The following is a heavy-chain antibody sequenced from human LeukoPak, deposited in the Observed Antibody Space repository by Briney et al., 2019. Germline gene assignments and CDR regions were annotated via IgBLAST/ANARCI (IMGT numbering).Heavy chain of an antibody. CDR3: AKRSRDSSGSYYLDY. D-gene: IGHD3-10*01. J-gene: IGHJ4*02. CDR2: INYSGGST. CDR1: GFTFSTYA. V-gene: IGHV3-23*01. Sequence: GGSLRLSCAASGFTFSTYAMSWVRQAPGKGLEWVSAINYSGGSTYYADSVKGRFTMSRDNSRNTVYLQMNSLRAEDTAVYYCAKRSRDSSGSYYLDYWGQGTLVTVSS.